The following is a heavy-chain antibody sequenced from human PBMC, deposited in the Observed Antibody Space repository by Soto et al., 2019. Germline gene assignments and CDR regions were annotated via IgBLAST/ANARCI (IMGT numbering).Heavy chain of an antibody. J-gene: IGHJ3*02. CDR1: DGSSSSYY. CDR2: IYYSGST. Sequence: SVTLSVTCTVSDGSSSSYYWSWIRQPPGKGLEWIGYIYYSGSTNYNPSLKSRVTISVDTSKNQFSLKLSSVTAADTAVYYCARVMRARAGGMVRGTFDIWGQGTMVTVSS. D-gene: IGHD3-10*01. CDR3: ARVMRARAGGMVRGTFDI. V-gene: IGHV4-59*01.